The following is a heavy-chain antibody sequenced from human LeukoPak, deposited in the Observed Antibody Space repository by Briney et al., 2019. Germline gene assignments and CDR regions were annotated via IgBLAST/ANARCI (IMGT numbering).Heavy chain of an antibody. V-gene: IGHV1-69*04. J-gene: IGHJ5*02. CDR3: ARGGSYYGSGKDWFDP. CDR1: GGTFSSYA. CDR2: IIPILGIA. Sequence: AVNVSCKASGGTFSSYAISWVRQPPGQGLEWMGRIIPILGIANYAQKFQGRVTITADKSTSTAYMKLSSLRSEDTAVYYCARGGSYYGSGKDWFDPWGQGTLVTVSS. D-gene: IGHD3-10*01.